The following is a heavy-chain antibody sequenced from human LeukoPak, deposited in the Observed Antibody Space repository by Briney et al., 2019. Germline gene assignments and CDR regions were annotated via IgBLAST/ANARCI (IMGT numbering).Heavy chain of an antibody. D-gene: IGHD6-13*01. CDR1: GFTFSDYW. CDR2: IKYDGDEE. V-gene: IGHV3-7*01. J-gene: IGHJ4*02. Sequence: GSLRLSCAASGFTFSDYWMSWMRQAPGKGLEWVANIKYDGDEEYYVDSVKGRFTISRDNAKNSLYLQLNSLRVEDMAVYYCKSGGAAPGSFDNWGQGTLVTVSP. CDR3: KSGGAAPGSFDN.